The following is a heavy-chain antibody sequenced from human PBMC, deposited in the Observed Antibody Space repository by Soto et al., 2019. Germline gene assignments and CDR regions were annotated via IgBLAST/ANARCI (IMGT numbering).Heavy chain of an antibody. CDR2: ISGYNGDI. J-gene: IGHJ4*02. CDR3: ARVRIVGAREIDF. V-gene: IGHV1-18*04. CDR1: GYTFNRHG. D-gene: IGHD1-26*01. Sequence: ASVKVSCKASGYTFNRHGITWVRQAPGHGLEWMGWISGYNGDINYEQKFQGRVTLSSDTLTSTVYLELKSLRFDDTAVYYCARVRIVGAREIDFWGQGTLVTVSS.